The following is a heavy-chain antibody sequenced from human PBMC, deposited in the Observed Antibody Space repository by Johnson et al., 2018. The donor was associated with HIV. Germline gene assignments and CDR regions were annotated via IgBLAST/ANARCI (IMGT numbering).Heavy chain of an antibody. Sequence: QVHLVESGGGVVQPGTSLRLSCAASGFTFTSYTMHWVRQAPGKGLEWVALISYDGSNKYYADSVKGRFTISRDNAKNTLFLQMNSLRAEDTAVYYCAIVVIRGDAFDLWGQGTTVTVSS. CDR2: ISYDGSNK. CDR1: GFTFTSYT. CDR3: AIVVIRGDAFDL. D-gene: IGHD3-22*01. J-gene: IGHJ3*01. V-gene: IGHV3-30-3*01.